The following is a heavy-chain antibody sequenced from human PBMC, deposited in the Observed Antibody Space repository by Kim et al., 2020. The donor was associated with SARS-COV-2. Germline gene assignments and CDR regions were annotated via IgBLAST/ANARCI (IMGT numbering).Heavy chain of an antibody. CDR2: IKQDGSEK. Sequence: GGSLRLSCVDSGFTFSSYWMSWVRQAPGKGLEWVANIKQDGSEKYYVDSVKGRFTISRDNAKNSLYLQMNSLRAEDTAVYYCARDGDYGDYADYWGQGTL. D-gene: IGHD4-17*01. J-gene: IGHJ4*02. CDR3: ARDGDYGDYADY. CDR1: GFTFSSYW. V-gene: IGHV3-7*01.